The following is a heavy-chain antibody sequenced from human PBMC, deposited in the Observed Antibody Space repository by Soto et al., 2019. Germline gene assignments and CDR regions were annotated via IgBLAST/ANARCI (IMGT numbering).Heavy chain of an antibody. J-gene: IGHJ6*02. CDR1: GFTFSSYG. CDR3: AKSDSSWYYYYYGMDV. CDR2: ISYDGSNK. Sequence: GGSLRLSCAASGFTFSSYGMHWVRQAPGKGLEWVAVISYDGSNKYYADSVKGRFTISRDNSKNTLYLQMNSLRAEDTAVYYCAKSDSSWYYYYYGMDVWGQGTTVTVS. D-gene: IGHD6-13*01. V-gene: IGHV3-30*18.